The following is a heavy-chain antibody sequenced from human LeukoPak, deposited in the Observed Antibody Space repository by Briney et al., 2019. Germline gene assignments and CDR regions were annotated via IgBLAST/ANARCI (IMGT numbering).Heavy chain of an antibody. CDR3: ARGGRSWDRYDY. CDR2: INHSGST. J-gene: IGHJ4*02. D-gene: IGHD6-13*01. CDR1: GGSFSGYY. V-gene: IGHV4-34*01. Sequence: KPSETLSLTCAVYGGSFSGYYWSWIRQPPGKGLEWIGEINHSGSTNYNPSLKSRVTMSVDTSKNQFSLKLSSVTAADTAVYYCARGGRSWDRYDYWGQGTLVTVSS.